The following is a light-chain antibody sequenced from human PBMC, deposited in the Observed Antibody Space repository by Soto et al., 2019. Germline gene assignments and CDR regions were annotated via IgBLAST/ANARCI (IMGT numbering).Light chain of an antibody. V-gene: IGKV3-15*01. CDR2: AAS. Sequence: EIVMTQSPATLSVSPGEGATLSCKASQNVYNNLAWYQQRPGQPPRLLIYAASTRATGISARFSGSGYGTEFTLTISSLQSEDFAVYFCQQCRNWPLTFGGGTKVDIK. J-gene: IGKJ4*01. CDR3: QQCRNWPLT. CDR1: QNVYNN.